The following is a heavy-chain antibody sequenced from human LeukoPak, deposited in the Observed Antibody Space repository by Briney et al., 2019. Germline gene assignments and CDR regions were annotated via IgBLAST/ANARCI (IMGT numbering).Heavy chain of an antibody. CDR3: ARGNSSSLSRAIDY. V-gene: IGHV4-34*01. CDR2: ISHSGST. D-gene: IGHD6-13*01. CDR1: GGSFSGYY. Sequence: SETLSLTCAVYGGSFSGYYWSWIRQPPGKGLEWIGEISHSGSTNYNPSLKSRVTISVDTSKNQFSLKLSSVTAADTAVYYCARGNSSSLSRAIDYWGQGTLVTVSS. J-gene: IGHJ4*02.